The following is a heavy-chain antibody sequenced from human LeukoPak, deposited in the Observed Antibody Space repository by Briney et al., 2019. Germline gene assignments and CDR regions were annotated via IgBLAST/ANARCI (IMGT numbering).Heavy chain of an antibody. J-gene: IGHJ4*02. Sequence: TSETLSLTCTVPGGSISSYSWSWIRQPAGKGLEWIGRIYTGGSANYNPSLKSRVTMSVDTSKNQFSLKLSSVTAADTAVYYCARASPITLAGLDYWGQGTLVTVSS. CDR2: IYTGGSA. CDR3: ARASPITLAGLDY. CDR1: GGSISSYS. V-gene: IGHV4-4*07. D-gene: IGHD6-19*01.